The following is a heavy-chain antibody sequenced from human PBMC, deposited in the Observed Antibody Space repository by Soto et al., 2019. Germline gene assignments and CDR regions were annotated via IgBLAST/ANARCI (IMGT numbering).Heavy chain of an antibody. V-gene: IGHV4-4*07. CDR1: GGSISSYY. CDR2: IYTSGST. CDR3: ARERNASFVIYGGNAFYYFDY. Sequence: SETLSLTCTVSGGSISSYYWSWIRQPAGEGLEWIWRIYTSGSTNYNPSLKSRVTMSVDTSKNQFSLQLSSVTAADTAVYYCARERNASFVIYGGNAFYYFDYWGQGTLVTVSS. J-gene: IGHJ4*02. D-gene: IGHD4-17*01.